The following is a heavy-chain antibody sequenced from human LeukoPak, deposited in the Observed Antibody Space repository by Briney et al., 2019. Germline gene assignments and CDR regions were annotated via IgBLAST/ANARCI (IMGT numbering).Heavy chain of an antibody. CDR3: ARQEGYGSKPFDY. CDR1: GFTFSSYW. CDR2: IRYDGSNK. D-gene: IGHD3-10*01. Sequence: GGSLRLSCAASGFTFSSYWMHWVRQAPGKGLEWVAFIRYDGSNKYYADSVKGRFTISRDNSKNTLYLQMKSLRAEDTAVYYCARQEGYGSKPFDYWGQGTLVTVSS. V-gene: IGHV3-30*02. J-gene: IGHJ4*02.